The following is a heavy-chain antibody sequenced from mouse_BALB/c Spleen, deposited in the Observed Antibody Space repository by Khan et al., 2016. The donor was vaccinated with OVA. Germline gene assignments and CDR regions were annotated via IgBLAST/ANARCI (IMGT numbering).Heavy chain of an antibody. J-gene: IGHJ3*01. Sequence: DVQLVESGGDLVKPGGSLKLSCAASGFTFSTYGMSWVRQTPDKRLEWVATISSGGSYTYYPDRLKGRFTISRDNAKNTLYLQMRSLTSEDTAMYYCARLAYYYGSEGFAYWGQGTLVTVSA. D-gene: IGHD1-1*01. V-gene: IGHV5-6*01. CDR1: GFTFSTYG. CDR2: ISSGGSYT. CDR3: ARLAYYYGSEGFAY.